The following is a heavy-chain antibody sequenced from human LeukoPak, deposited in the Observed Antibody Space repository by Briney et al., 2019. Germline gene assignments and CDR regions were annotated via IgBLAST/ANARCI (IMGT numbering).Heavy chain of an antibody. CDR3: ARKGDLESCSSSSCYNWLDP. D-gene: IGHD2-2*01. CDR1: GFTFSSYS. V-gene: IGHV3-21*01. Sequence: KSGGSLRLSRAASGFTFSSYSMNWVRQAPGKGLEWVSSISSGSSYIHYADSVKGRFTISRDNAKNSLYLQMNSLRAEDTAVYYCARKGDLESCSSSSCYNWLDPWGQGTLVTVSS. CDR2: ISSGSSYI. J-gene: IGHJ5*02.